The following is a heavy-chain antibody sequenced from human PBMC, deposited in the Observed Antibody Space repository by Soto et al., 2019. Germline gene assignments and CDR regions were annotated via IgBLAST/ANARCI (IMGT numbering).Heavy chain of an antibody. Sequence: EVQLLESGGGLVQPGGSLRHSCAASGFTFSNYAMNWVRQAPGKGLEWVSTISGSGGSTNYADSVKGRFTISRDNSKNTLYLQMNSLTAEDTAIFYCAKAPDYGGNTWYFDLWGRGTLVTVSS. J-gene: IGHJ2*01. CDR1: GFTFSNYA. CDR2: ISGSGGST. CDR3: AKAPDYGGNTWYFDL. D-gene: IGHD4-17*01. V-gene: IGHV3-23*01.